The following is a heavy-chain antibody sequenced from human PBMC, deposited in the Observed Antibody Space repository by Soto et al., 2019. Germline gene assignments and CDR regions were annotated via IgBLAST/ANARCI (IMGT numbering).Heavy chain of an antibody. V-gene: IGHV3-23*01. CDR1: GFTFSSYA. CDR3: AREGTVVTGPFDY. Sequence: GGSLRLSCAASGFTFSSYAMNWVRQAPGKGLEWVSSVSAGGDMTYYSDSVKGRFTISRDNSKNTLYLQMNSLRAEDTAVYYCAREGTVVTGPFDYWGQGALVTVSS. D-gene: IGHD2-15*01. CDR2: VSAGGDMT. J-gene: IGHJ4*02.